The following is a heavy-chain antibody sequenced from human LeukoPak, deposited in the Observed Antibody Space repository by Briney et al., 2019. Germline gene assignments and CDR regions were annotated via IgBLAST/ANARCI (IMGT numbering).Heavy chain of an antibody. V-gene: IGHV4-59*01. CDR3: GRAFRGNYGSRGMGV. D-gene: IGHD1-26*01. Sequence: PSETLSLTCTVSGGSITSYWSWIRQPPGKGLEGIWYIYYSGSTNYDPSLKSRVTMSIDTSKNQFSLKLKSVHAADTAVYSRGRAFRGNYGSRGMGVWGQGAKVTVSS. CDR2: IYYSGST. CDR1: GGSITSY. J-gene: IGHJ6*02.